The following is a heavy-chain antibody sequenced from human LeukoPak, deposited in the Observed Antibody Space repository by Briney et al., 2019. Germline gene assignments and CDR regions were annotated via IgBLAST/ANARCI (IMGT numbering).Heavy chain of an antibody. J-gene: IGHJ4*02. CDR3: ARAITIFGAAIPAY. CDR2: ISPTTGST. Sequence: ASVKVSCKASGYAFTSDYIHWVRQAPGQGLEWMGIISPTTGSTNYAQKFQGRVTMTRYMSTSTFYMELSSLRSEDTAVYYCARAITIFGAAIPAYWGQGTLVTVPS. D-gene: IGHD3-3*01. CDR1: GYAFTSDY. V-gene: IGHV1-46*01.